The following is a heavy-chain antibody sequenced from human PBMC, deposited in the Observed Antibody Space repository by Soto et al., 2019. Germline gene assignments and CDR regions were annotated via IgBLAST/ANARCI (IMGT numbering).Heavy chain of an antibody. Sequence: ASVKVSCKASGYTFTSYAMHWVRQAPGQRLEWMGWINAGNGNTKYSQKFQGRVTITRDTSASTAYMELSSLRSEDTAVYYCARSRTPKYGAGRDWCAPWGRGTLVTVS. CDR1: GYTFTSYA. D-gene: IGHD3-10*01. J-gene: IGHJ5*02. V-gene: IGHV1-3*01. CDR3: ARSRTPKYGAGRDWCAP. CDR2: INAGNGNT.